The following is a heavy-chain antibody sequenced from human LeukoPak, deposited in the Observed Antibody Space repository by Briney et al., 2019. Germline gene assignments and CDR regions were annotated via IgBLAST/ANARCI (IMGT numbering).Heavy chain of an antibody. CDR1: GFTFSSYS. CDR3: ARDWGVEARPGYMDV. D-gene: IGHD6-6*01. V-gene: IGHV3-48*01. CDR2: ISSSSSTI. J-gene: IGHJ6*03. Sequence: PGGSLRLSCAASGFTFSSYSMNWVRQAPGKGLEGVSYISSSSSTIYYADSVKGRFTISRDNAKNSLYLQMNSLRAEDTAVYYCARDWGVEARPGYMDVWGKGTTVTVSS.